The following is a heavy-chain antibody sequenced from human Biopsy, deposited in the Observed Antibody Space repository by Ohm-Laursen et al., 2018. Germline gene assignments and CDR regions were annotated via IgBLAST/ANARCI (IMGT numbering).Heavy chain of an antibody. CDR2: ISSRSSDI. CDR3: ASAHQYCSATTCNGGSDF. J-gene: IGHJ4*02. D-gene: IGHD2-15*01. CDR1: GFIFSTYT. V-gene: IGHV3-21*01. Sequence: SLRLSCSASGFIFSTYTMNWVRQAPGEGLEWVSSISSRSSDIYYADSVKGRFTISRDNAKDSLDLQMSSPRVEDTALYYCASAHQYCSATTCNGGSDFWGQGTLVTVSS.